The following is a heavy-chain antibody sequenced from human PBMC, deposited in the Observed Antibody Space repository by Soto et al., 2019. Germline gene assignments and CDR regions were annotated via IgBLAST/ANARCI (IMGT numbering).Heavy chain of an antibody. V-gene: IGHV3-23*01. J-gene: IGHJ4*02. D-gene: IGHD2-15*01. Sequence: GGSLRLSCAASGFTFNNYAMNWVRQAPGKGLEWVSAIGGRGVNTLYADSVKGRVTISRDNSKNTLYLQMNSLGAEDTAVYYCAKDYRCSGGSCYCDYWGQGTLVTVSS. CDR1: GFTFNNYA. CDR2: IGGRGVNT. CDR3: AKDYRCSGGSCYCDY.